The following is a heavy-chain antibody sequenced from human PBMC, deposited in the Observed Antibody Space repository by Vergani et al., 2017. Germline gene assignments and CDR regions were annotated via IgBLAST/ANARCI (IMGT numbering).Heavy chain of an antibody. CDR3: TRSECSGTTCYGHYFDL. Sequence: EVQLVESGGGLVQPGRSLRLSCAASGFTFDDYAMHWVRQAPGKGLEWVSTITYNGGRTYYADSVTGRFTISRDNSKNTLFLQLKTLRAEDTGVYYCTRSECSGTTCYGHYFDLWGHGILVTVSS. D-gene: IGHD2-15*01. J-gene: IGHJ4*01. CDR2: ITYNGGRT. CDR1: GFTFDDYA. V-gene: IGHV3-9*01.